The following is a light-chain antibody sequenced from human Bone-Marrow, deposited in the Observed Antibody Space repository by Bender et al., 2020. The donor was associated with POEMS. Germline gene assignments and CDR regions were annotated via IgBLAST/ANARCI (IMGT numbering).Light chain of an antibody. J-gene: IGLJ3*02. CDR2: NTD. CDR1: SGSVSTHSF. CDR3: LLYLTAGSWA. Sequence: QTVVTQEPSFSVSPGGTVTLTCGLTSGSVSTHSFPSWYQETPGQAPRTLIYNTDIRYSGVPDRFSGSILGNKAALTITGAQADDESTYYCLLYLTAGSWAFGGGTKLTVL. V-gene: IGLV8-61*01.